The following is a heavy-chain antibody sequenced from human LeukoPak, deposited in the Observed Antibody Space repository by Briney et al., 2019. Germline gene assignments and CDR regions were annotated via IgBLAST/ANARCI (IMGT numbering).Heavy chain of an antibody. CDR3: ARDNPPFCNGGTCYSY. Sequence: SVKVSCKASGGTFSSYAISWVRLAPGQGLEWMGRIIPFLNIANYAQKFQGRVTIVADESTSTAYMELSSLRSEDTAVYYCARDNPPFCNGGTCYSYWGQGTLVTVSS. J-gene: IGHJ4*02. D-gene: IGHD2-15*01. CDR2: IIPFLNIA. CDR1: GGTFSSYA. V-gene: IGHV1-69*04.